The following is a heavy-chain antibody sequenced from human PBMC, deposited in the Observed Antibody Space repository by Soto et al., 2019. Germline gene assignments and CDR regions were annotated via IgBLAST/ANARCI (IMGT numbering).Heavy chain of an antibody. D-gene: IGHD3-3*01. CDR3: ARTLYDFWSGKPNWFDP. CDR1: GGSISSYY. V-gene: IGHV4-59*01. J-gene: IGHJ5*02. CDR2: IYYSGST. Sequence: SETLSLTCTVSGGSISSYYWSWIRQPPGKGLEWIGYIYYSGSTNYNPSLKSRVTISVDTSKNQFSLKLSSVTAADTAVYYCARTLYDFWSGKPNWFDPWGQGTLVTVSS.